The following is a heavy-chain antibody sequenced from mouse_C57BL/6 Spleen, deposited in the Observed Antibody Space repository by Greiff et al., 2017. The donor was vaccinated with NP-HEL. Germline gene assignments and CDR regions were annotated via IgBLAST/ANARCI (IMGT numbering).Heavy chain of an antibody. J-gene: IGHJ4*01. D-gene: IGHD2-3*01. V-gene: IGHV1-82*01. CDR1: GYAFSSSW. CDR2: IYPGDGDT. Sequence: QVQLQQSGPELVKPGASVKISCKASGYAFSSSWMNWVKQRPGKGLEWIGRIYPGDGDTNYNGKFKGKATLTADQSSSTAYMQLSSLTSEDSAVSFCARFLYDPYAMDYWGQGTSVTVSA. CDR3: ARFLYDPYAMDY.